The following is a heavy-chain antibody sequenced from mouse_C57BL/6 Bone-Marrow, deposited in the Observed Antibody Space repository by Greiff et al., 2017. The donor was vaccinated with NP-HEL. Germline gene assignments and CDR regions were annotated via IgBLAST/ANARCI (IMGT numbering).Heavy chain of an antibody. Sequence: VQLKESGAELARPGASVKLSCKASGYTFTSYGISWVKQRTGQGLEWIGEIYPRSGNTYYNEKFKGKATLTADKSSSTAYMELRSLTSEDSAVYFCARYWVLWYFDVWGTGTTVTVSS. J-gene: IGHJ1*03. CDR2: IYPRSGNT. V-gene: IGHV1-81*01. CDR3: ARYWVLWYFDV. D-gene: IGHD4-1*01. CDR1: GYTFTSYG.